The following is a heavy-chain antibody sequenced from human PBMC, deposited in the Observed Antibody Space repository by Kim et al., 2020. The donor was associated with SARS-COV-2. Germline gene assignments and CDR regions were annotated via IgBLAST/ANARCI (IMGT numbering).Heavy chain of an antibody. D-gene: IGHD3-10*01. CDR3: ASNRGSGSQYFQH. CDR1: GGSISSTSYY. V-gene: IGHV4-39*07. J-gene: IGHJ1*01. Sequence: SETLSLTCTVSGGSISSTSYYWCWVRQPPGKGLEWIGNMYYSGNTYYNPSLKSRVTISVYTSKNQMSLKVTSVTAADTAVYYCASNRGSGSQYFQHWGQGTLVTVSS. CDR2: MYYSGNT.